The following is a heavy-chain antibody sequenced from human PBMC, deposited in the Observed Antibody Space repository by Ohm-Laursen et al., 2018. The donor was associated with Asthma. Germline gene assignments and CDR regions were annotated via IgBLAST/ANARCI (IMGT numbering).Heavy chain of an antibody. Sequence: SSLRLSCAASGFTFSSYGMHWVRQAPGKGLEWVAVIWYDGSNKYYADSVKGRFTISRDNSKNTLYLQMNSLRAEDTAVYYCARDFLYRTTVTTYEDNAFDIWGQGTMVTVSS. V-gene: IGHV3-33*01. CDR2: IWYDGSNK. J-gene: IGHJ3*02. D-gene: IGHD4-17*01. CDR1: GFTFSSYG. CDR3: ARDFLYRTTVTTYEDNAFDI.